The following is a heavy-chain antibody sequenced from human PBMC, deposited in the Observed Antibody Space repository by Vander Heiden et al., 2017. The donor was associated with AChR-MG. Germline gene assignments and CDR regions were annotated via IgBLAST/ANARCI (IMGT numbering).Heavy chain of an antibody. CDR3: AKWGREKYSNSTTNYYYYGRDV. Sequence: QVQLVESGGGEVQPGRSLRLSCAAYGFTFSSYGMHWPRKAPGKGLEGVAIIRYDGSNKYYADSVKGRFTISRDNSKNTLYLQMNSLRAEDTAVYYCAKWGREKYSNSTTNYYYYGRDVWGQGTTVTVSS. J-gene: IGHJ6*02. CDR1: GFTFSSYG. V-gene: IGHV3-30*02. CDR2: IRYDGSNK. D-gene: IGHD4-4*01.